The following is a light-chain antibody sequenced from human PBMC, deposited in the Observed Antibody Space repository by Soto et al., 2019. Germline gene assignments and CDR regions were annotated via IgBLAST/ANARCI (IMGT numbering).Light chain of an antibody. CDR1: TSGVGGYDY. J-gene: IGLJ1*01. CDR2: DVS. Sequence: QSALTQPASVSGSPGQSITISCTGTTSGVGGYDYVSWYQHHPGRAPKLMIYDVSDRPSGASNRFSGSKSGNTASLTISGLQAEDEADYYCTSYSSTSTPFVFGTGAKLTVL. V-gene: IGLV2-14*03. CDR3: TSYSSTSTPFV.